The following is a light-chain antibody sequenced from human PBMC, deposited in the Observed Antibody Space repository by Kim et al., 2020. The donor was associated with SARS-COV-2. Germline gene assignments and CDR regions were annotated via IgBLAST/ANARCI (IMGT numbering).Light chain of an antibody. J-gene: IGKJ2*01. V-gene: IGKV4-1*01. CDR3: QQYYSTPQT. CDR2: WAS. Sequence: DIVMTQSPDSLAVSLGERATINCKSSQSVLYSSNNKNYLAWYQQKPGQPPKLLIYWASTRESGVPDRFSGSGSGTDFTLTISSLQAEDVAVYYCQQYYSTPQTFGQGTKPGD. CDR1: QSVLYSSNNKNY.